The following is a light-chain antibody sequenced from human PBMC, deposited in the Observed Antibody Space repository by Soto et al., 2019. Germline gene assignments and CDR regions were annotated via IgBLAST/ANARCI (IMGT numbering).Light chain of an antibody. V-gene: IGKV1-16*01. J-gene: IGKJ1*01. Sequence: DIQVTQSPSSVSASVGDRVTITCRASQDIAGYLALYQHKPGRTPELLIHGASRLQSGVPSRFSGSGSGTEFTLTISSLQPDDFATYYCQQYNSYPWTFGQGTKVDIK. CDR2: GAS. CDR1: QDIAGY. CDR3: QQYNSYPWT.